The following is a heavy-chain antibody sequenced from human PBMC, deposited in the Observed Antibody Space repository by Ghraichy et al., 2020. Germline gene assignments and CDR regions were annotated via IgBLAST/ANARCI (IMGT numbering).Heavy chain of an antibody. CDR1: GGSISSSSYY. D-gene: IGHD4-17*01. Sequence: SETLSLTCTVSGGSISSSSYYWGWIRQPPGKGLEWIGSIYYSGSTYYNPSLKSRVTISVDTSKNQFSLKLSSVTAADTAVYYCATYGDYLDGGFDYWGQGTLVTVSS. CDR2: IYYSGST. CDR3: ATYGDYLDGGFDY. V-gene: IGHV4-39*01. J-gene: IGHJ4*02.